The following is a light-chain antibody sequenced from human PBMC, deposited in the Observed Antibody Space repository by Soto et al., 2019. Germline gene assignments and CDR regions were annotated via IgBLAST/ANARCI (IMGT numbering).Light chain of an antibody. V-gene: IGLV2-8*01. CDR1: SSDVGSYNY. J-gene: IGLJ2*01. CDR2: EIS. CDR3: SSYAGSNNLV. Sequence: QSVLTQPPSASGSPGQSVTISCTGTSSDVGSYNYVSWYQQYPGKAPKLMIYEISNRPSGVPDRFSGSKSGNTASLTVSGLQAEDEADYYCSSYAGSNNLVFGGGTKLTVL.